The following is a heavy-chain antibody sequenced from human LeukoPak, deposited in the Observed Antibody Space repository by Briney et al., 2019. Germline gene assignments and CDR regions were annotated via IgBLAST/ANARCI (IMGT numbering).Heavy chain of an antibody. CDR3: ARTMYITGSSDFDY. Sequence: GGSLRLSCAASGFTFRSYGMHWVRQAPGKGLEWVAFISYDGSNKYYADSVKGRFTISRDNSKNTLYLQMNSLRAEDTAVYYCARTMYITGSSDFDYWGQGTLVTVSS. CDR2: ISYDGSNK. D-gene: IGHD1-26*01. J-gene: IGHJ4*02. V-gene: IGHV3-30*03. CDR1: GFTFRSYG.